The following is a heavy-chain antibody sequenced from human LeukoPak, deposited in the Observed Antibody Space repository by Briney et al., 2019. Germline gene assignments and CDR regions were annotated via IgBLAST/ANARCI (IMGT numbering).Heavy chain of an antibody. CDR1: GYTFTNFY. CDR3: ARHLIKDSVVVVGEPPSKYMGV. CDR2: IDPSGGTS. Sequence: ASVKVSCKASGYTFTNFYMHWVRQAPGQGLEWLGIIDPSGGTSNYAQKFEGRVTMTRDTSTSTVYMELSGLRSEDTAVYYCARHLIKDSVVVVGEPPSKYMGVWGKGTTVTVSS. D-gene: IGHD2-2*01. V-gene: IGHV1-46*01. J-gene: IGHJ6*03.